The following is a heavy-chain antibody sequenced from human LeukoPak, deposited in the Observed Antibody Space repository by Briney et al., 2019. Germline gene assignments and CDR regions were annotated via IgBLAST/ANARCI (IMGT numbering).Heavy chain of an antibody. CDR2: IYPGDSDT. J-gene: IGHJ6*03. CDR1: GYSFTSYW. V-gene: IGHV5-51*01. D-gene: IGHD3-10*01. Sequence: GESLKIPCKGSGYSFTSYWIGWVRQMPGKGLEWMGIIYPGDSDTRYSPSFQGQVTISADKSISTAYLQWSSLKASDTAMYYCARGRLGGSGSYYTHYYYYMDVWGKGTTVTISS. CDR3: ARGRLGGSGSYYTHYYYYMDV.